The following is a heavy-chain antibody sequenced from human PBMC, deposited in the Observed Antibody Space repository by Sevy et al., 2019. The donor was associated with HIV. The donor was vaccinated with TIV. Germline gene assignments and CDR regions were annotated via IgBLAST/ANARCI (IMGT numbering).Heavy chain of an antibody. Sequence: GGSLRLSCAASGFTFSSYSMNWVRQAPGKGLEWASSISSSSSYIYYADSVKGRFTISRDNAKNSLYLQMNSLRAEDTAVYYCAREDDYVWGSYRPLDYWGQGTLVTVSS. CDR1: GFTFSSYS. J-gene: IGHJ4*02. D-gene: IGHD3-16*02. V-gene: IGHV3-21*01. CDR3: AREDDYVWGSYRPLDY. CDR2: ISSSSSYI.